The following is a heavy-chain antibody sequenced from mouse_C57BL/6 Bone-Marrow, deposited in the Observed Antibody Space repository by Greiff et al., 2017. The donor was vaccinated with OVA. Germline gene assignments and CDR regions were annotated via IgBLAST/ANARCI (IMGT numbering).Heavy chain of an antibody. CDR1: GYTFTSYG. CDR3: ARERIYYGYDGYFDV. V-gene: IGHV1-81*01. Sequence: VQLQQSGAELARPGASVKLSCKASGYTFTSYGISWVKQRTGQGLEWIGEIYPRSGNTYYNEKFKGKATLTADKSSSTAYMELRSLTSEDSAVYFGARERIYYGYDGYFDVGGTGTTVTVSS. D-gene: IGHD2-2*01. J-gene: IGHJ1*03. CDR2: IYPRSGNT.